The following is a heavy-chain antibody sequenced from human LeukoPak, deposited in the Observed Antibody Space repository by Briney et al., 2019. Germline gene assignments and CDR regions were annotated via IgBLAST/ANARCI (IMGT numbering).Heavy chain of an antibody. Sequence: PGGSLRLSCAASGFTFSSYAMSWVRQAPGKGLEWVSAISGSGGSTYYADSVKGRFTISRDNPKNTLYLQMNSLRAGDTAVYYCAKGSYDYVWGSYRYLWYFDYWGQGTLVTVSS. CDR2: ISGSGGST. V-gene: IGHV3-23*01. J-gene: IGHJ4*02. D-gene: IGHD3-16*02. CDR1: GFTFSSYA. CDR3: AKGSYDYVWGSYRYLWYFDY.